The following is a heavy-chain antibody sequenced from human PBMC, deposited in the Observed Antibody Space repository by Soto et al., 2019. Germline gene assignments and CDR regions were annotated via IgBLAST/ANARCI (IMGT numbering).Heavy chain of an antibody. CDR3: ARTYYDFWSGYYGGNWFDP. D-gene: IGHD3-3*01. V-gene: IGHV4-39*01. CDR1: GGSISSSSYY. J-gene: IGHJ5*02. Sequence: SETLSLTCTVSGGSISSSSYYWGWIRQPPGKGLEWIGSIYYSGSTYYNPSLKSRVTISVDTSKNQFSLKLSSVTAADTAVYYCARTYYDFWSGYYGGNWFDPWGQGTLVTVSS. CDR2: IYYSGST.